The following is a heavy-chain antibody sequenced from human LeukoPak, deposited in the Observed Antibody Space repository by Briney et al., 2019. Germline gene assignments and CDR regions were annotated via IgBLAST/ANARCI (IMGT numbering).Heavy chain of an antibody. J-gene: IGHJ4*02. D-gene: IGHD1-7*01. Sequence: PSETLSLTCTVSGYSISSGYYWGCIRQPPGKGLEWIGSIYHSGSTYYNPSLKSRVTTSVDTSKNQFSLKLSSVTAADTAVYYCANSPTGLTGTTGANWGQGTLVTVSS. V-gene: IGHV4-38-2*02. CDR2: IYHSGST. CDR3: ANSPTGLTGTTGAN. CDR1: GYSISSGYY.